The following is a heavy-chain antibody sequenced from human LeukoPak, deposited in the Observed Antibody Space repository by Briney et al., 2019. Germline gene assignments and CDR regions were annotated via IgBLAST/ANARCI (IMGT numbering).Heavy chain of an antibody. J-gene: IGHJ4*02. CDR2: FYYKGST. CDR3: ARRYYSSPNCYRRNDMLFDH. V-gene: IGHV4-59*01. D-gene: IGHD2-2*02. CDR1: GDSPQKYY. Sequence: SETLCLTCAVSGDSPQKYYWSWLRQPPGKGLERNWYFYYKGSTNYTPSLKSRVTISIDTSKNQFSLKLSSVAAADTAVYDCARRYYSSPNCYRRNDMLFDHWGQGTLVTVSS.